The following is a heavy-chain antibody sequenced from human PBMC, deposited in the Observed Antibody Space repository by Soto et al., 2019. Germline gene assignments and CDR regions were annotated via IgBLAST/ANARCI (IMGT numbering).Heavy chain of an antibody. Sequence: ASVKVSCKASGYTFTSYAMHWVRQAPGQRLEWMGWINAGNGNTKYSQKFQGRVTITRDTSASTAYMELSSLRSEDTAVYYCARGRFLEWLLGNPPDYYYYMDVWGKGTTVTVSS. CDR2: INAGNGNT. V-gene: IGHV1-3*01. CDR1: GYTFTSYA. D-gene: IGHD3-3*01. CDR3: ARGRFLEWLLGNPPDYYYYMDV. J-gene: IGHJ6*03.